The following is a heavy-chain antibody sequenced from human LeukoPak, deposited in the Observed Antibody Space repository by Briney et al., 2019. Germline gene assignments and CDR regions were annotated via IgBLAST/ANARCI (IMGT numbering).Heavy chain of an antibody. CDR2: SDPKSGAT. D-gene: IGHD3-10*01. Sequence: GASVKVSCKASGYTFTAYYIHWVRQAPGQRFEWMGWSDPKSGATKYEHFQGRVTMTRDTSISTAYMELSRLTSDDTAVYYCARGNFYDNKGYSPELRYWGQGTLVTVSS. J-gene: IGHJ4*02. CDR3: ARGNFYDNKGYSPELRY. CDR1: GYTFTAYY. V-gene: IGHV1-2*02.